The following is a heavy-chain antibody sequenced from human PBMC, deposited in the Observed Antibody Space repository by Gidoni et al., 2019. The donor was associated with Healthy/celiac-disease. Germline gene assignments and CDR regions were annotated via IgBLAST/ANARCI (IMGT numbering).Heavy chain of an antibody. D-gene: IGHD1-26*01. V-gene: IGHV1-69*01. J-gene: IGHJ6*02. CDR1: GGTFSSSA. CDR3: ARGGGSYARGYYYYYGMDV. Sequence: QVQLVQSGAEVKKTGSSVTVSCKASGGTFSSSALSWVRQAPGQGLEWMGGIIPSFGTANYAQKFQGRVTITADESTSTAYMELSSLRSEDTAVYYCARGGGSYARGYYYYYGMDVWGQGTTVTVSS. CDR2: IIPSFGTA.